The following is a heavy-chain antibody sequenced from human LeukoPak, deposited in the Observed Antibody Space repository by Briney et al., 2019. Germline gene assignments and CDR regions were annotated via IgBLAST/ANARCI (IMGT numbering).Heavy chain of an antibody. Sequence: KPSGTLSLTCTVSNGPITSTKWCSWVRQPPGKGLEWIGEISHTGSTNYNPSFNSRVTMSVDKSKNQFSLNLKSVTAADTALYYCASSSLVVVVTYGFDIWGRGTAVTVSS. CDR1: NGPITSTKW. CDR2: ISHTGST. CDR3: ASSSLVVVVTYGFDI. V-gene: IGHV4-4*02. D-gene: IGHD2-21*01. J-gene: IGHJ3*02.